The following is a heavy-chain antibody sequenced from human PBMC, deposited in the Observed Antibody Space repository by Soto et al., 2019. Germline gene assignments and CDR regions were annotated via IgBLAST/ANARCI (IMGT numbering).Heavy chain of an antibody. D-gene: IGHD6-19*01. CDR1: GFTFDNYA. CDR3: AKDIGVAAPLYYFDY. Sequence: ESGGGLVQPGRSLRLSCAASGFTFDNYAMHWVRQAPGKGLEWVSGISWNSGSIGYADSVKGRFTISRDNAKNSLYLQMNSLRAEDTALYYCAKDIGVAAPLYYFDYWGQGTLVTVSS. CDR2: ISWNSGSI. V-gene: IGHV3-9*01. J-gene: IGHJ4*02.